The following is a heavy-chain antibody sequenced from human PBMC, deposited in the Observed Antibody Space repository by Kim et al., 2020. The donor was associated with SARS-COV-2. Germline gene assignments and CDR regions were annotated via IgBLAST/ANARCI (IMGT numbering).Heavy chain of an antibody. J-gene: IGHJ4*02. CDR2: ISYDGSNK. D-gene: IGHD3-9*01. Sequence: GGSLRLSCAASGFTFSSYGMHWVRQAPGKGLEWVAVISYDGSNKYYADSVKGRFTISRDNSKNTLYLQMNSLRAEDTAVYYCAKDPSSYYDIPLDYWGQGTLVTVSS. CDR3: AKDPSSYYDIPLDY. CDR1: GFTFSSYG. V-gene: IGHV3-30*18.